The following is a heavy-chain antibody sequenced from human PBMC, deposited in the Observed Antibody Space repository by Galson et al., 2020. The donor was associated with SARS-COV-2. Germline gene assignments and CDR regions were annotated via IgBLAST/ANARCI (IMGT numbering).Heavy chain of an antibody. CDR3: ATRFSWYGRGPFDY. CDR1: GYTLTELS. D-gene: IGHD6-13*01. Sequence: ASVKVSCKVSGYTLTELSMHWVRQAPGKGLEWMGGFDPEDGETIYAQKFQGRVTMTEDTSTDTAYIELSSLRSEDTAVYYCATRFSWYGRGPFDYWGQGTLVTVSS. J-gene: IGHJ4*02. CDR2: FDPEDGET. V-gene: IGHV1-24*01.